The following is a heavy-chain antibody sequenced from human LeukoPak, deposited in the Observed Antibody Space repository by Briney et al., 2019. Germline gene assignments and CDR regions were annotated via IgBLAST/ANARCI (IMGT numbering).Heavy chain of an antibody. Sequence: SETPSLTCTVSGGSISSSSYYWGWIRQPPGKGREWIGSIYYSGSTYYNPSLKSRVTISVDTSKNQFSLKLSSVTAADTAVYYCARGAIAARHHYYYYGMDVWGQGTTVTVSS. CDR2: IYYSGST. CDR3: ARGAIAARHHYYYYGMDV. V-gene: IGHV4-39*01. D-gene: IGHD6-6*01. CDR1: GGSISSSSYY. J-gene: IGHJ6*02.